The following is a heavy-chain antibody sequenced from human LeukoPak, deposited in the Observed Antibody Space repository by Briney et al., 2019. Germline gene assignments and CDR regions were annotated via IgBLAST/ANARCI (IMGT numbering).Heavy chain of an antibody. Sequence: GGSLRLSCTVSGFNFDDYAMHWVRQAPGRGLEWVSGINWKTGNGIYADSVKGRFTISRDNAKNSLYLQMSSLRAEDTALYYCTRRAARWQFDLWGRGTLLTVSS. J-gene: IGHJ2*01. V-gene: IGHV3-9*01. CDR1: GFNFDDYA. CDR3: TRRAARWQFDL. CDR2: INWKTGNG. D-gene: IGHD5-24*01.